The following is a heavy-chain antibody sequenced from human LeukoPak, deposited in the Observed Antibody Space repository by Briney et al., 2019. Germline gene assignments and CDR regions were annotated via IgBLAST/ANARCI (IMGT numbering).Heavy chain of an antibody. Sequence: GGSLRLSCAASGFTFSSYSMNWVRQAPGKGLEWVSSISSSSYIYYADSVKGRFTISRDNAKNSLYLQMNSLRAEDTAVYYCARDNDDCSGGSCSFDYWGQGTLVTVSS. CDR2: ISSSSYI. CDR1: GFTFSSYS. V-gene: IGHV3-21*01. D-gene: IGHD2-15*01. CDR3: ARDNDDCSGGSCSFDY. J-gene: IGHJ4*02.